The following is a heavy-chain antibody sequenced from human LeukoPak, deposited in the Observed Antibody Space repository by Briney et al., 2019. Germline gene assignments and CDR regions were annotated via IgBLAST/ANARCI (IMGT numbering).Heavy chain of an antibody. V-gene: IGHV1-2*02. CDR3: ARIGLKSSGYYRLDY. J-gene: IGHJ4*02. D-gene: IGHD3-22*01. CDR2: INPNSGDT. Sequence: ASAKVSCKTSGYTFTGYYLHWVRQAPGQGLEWMGWINPNSGDTTYTQKFQGRVTMTGDTSISTAYMELSRLMSDDTAVYYCARIGLKSSGYYRLDYWGQGTLVTVSS. CDR1: GYTFTGYY.